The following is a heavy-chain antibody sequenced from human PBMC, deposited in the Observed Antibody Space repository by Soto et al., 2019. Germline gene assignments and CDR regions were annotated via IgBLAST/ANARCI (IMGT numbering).Heavy chain of an antibody. CDR2: IYYSGST. CDR3: ARRRYSSSWLYWYFDL. CDR1: GGSISSSSYY. V-gene: IGHV4-39*01. Sequence: QLQLQESGPGLVKPSETLSLTCTVSGGSISSSSYYWGWIRQPPGKGLEWIGSIYYSGSTYYNPSLKSRVTISVDTSKNQFSLKLSSVTAADTAVYYCARRRYSSSWLYWYFDLWGRGTLVTVSS. J-gene: IGHJ2*01. D-gene: IGHD6-13*01.